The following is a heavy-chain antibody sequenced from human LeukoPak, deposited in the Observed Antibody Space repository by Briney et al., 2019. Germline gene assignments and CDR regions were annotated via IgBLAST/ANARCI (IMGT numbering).Heavy chain of an antibody. CDR3: ARDCDSTDYYYGSLDY. CDR2: IKQDGSEK. V-gene: IGHV3-7*01. D-gene: IGHD3-22*01. Sequence: GGSLRLSCAASGFTFSSYWMSWVRQAPGKGLEWVANIKQDGSEKYYVDSVKGRFTISRDNAKNSLYLQMNSLRAEDTAVYYCARDCDSTDYYYGSLDYWGQGTLVTVSS. CDR1: GFTFSSYW. J-gene: IGHJ4*02.